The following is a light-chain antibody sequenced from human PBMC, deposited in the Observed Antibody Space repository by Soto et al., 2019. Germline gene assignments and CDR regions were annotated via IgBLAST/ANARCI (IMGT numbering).Light chain of an antibody. CDR2: LEGSGSF. V-gene: IGLV4-60*02. CDR1: SGHSSYI. CDR3: ETWDINTHVV. Sequence: QPVLTQSSSASASLGSSVKLTCTLSSGHSSYIFAWHQQQPGKAPRYLMNLEGSGSFNKGSGVPDRFSGSSSGADRYLTISNLQFEDEADYYCETWDINTHVVFGGGTKLTVL. J-gene: IGLJ2*01.